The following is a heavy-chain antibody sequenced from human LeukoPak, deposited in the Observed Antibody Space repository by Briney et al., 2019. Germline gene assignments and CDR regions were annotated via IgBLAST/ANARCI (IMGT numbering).Heavy chain of an antibody. Sequence: SETLSLTCTVSGGSISSGGYYWSWIRQHPGKGLEWIGYIYYSRSTYYNPSLKSRVTISVDTSKNQFSLKLSSVTAADTAVYYCARSKYQLLSQYNWFDPWGQGTLVTVSS. CDR2: IYYSRST. CDR1: GGSISSGGYY. J-gene: IGHJ5*02. V-gene: IGHV4-31*03. CDR3: ARSKYQLLSQYNWFDP. D-gene: IGHD2-2*01.